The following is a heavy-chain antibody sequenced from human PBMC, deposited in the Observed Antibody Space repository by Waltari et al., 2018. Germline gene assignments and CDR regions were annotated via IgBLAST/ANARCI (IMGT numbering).Heavy chain of an antibody. CDR3: ARAGGGSWLHEDAFDV. CDR1: GFTFSAQG. D-gene: IGHD2-15*01. V-gene: IGHV3-33*01. J-gene: IGHJ3*01. CDR2: IWFDGSNQ. Sequence: QVQLVQSGGGVAQPGKSLRLPCTASGFTFSAQGIHWVRQAPGKGLEWVAVIWFDGSNQYYGDSVKGRFTISRDNSKNTLYLQMTRLTADDTAVYFCARAGGGSWLHEDAFDVWGQGTMVTVSS.